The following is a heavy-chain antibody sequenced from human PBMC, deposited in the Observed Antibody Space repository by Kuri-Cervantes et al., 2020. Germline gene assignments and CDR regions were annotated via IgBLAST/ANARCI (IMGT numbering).Heavy chain of an antibody. CDR3: ARFAVSVHPEYYYYYYMDV. D-gene: IGHD3-10*01. V-gene: IGHV4-34*01. Sequence: SETLSLTCAVYGGSFSGYYWSWIRQPPGRGLEWIGEINHSGSTNYNPSLKSRVTISVDTSKKQFSLKLSSVTAADTAVYYCARFAVSVHPEYYYYYYMDVWGKGTTVTVSS. CDR2: INHSGST. CDR1: GGSFSGYY. J-gene: IGHJ6*03.